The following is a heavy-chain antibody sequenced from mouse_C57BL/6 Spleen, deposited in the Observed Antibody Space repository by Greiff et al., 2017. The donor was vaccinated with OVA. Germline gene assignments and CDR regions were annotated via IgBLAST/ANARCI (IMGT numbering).Heavy chain of an antibody. CDR1: GFTFSSYA. Sequence: EVMLVESGEGLVKPGGSLKLSCAASGFTFSSYAMSWVRQTPEKRLEWVAYISSGGDYIYYADTVKGRFTISRDNARNTLYLQMSSLKSEDTAMYYCTRAADYYGSSYGYFDVWGTGTTVTVSS. D-gene: IGHD1-1*01. CDR3: TRAADYYGSSYGYFDV. V-gene: IGHV5-9-1*02. CDR2: ISSGGDYI. J-gene: IGHJ1*03.